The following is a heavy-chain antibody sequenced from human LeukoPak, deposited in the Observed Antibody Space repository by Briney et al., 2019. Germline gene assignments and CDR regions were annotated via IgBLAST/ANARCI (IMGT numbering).Heavy chain of an antibody. CDR1: GFTFSSYG. V-gene: IGHV3-30*18. D-gene: IGHD3/OR15-3a*01. CDR3: ANALTGDPRLLDPLMDV. J-gene: IGHJ6*02. CDR2: ISYDGFDK. Sequence: GGSLRLSCVASGFTFSSYGMHWVRQAPGKGLEWVAVISYDGFDKYYAGSVKVRYSVSRDNSKNTLFLEMDSLRPEDTAVYYCANALTGDPRLLDPLMDVWCQGTTVIVSS.